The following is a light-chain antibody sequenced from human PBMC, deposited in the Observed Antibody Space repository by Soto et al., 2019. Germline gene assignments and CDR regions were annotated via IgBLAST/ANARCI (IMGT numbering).Light chain of an antibody. CDR2: EDN. J-gene: IGLJ1*01. Sequence: QSVLTQPPSVSAAPGQKVTFSCSGSSSNIGENYVSWYQQVPGTAPKLLIYEDNKRRPGIPDRFSGSKSGTSATLGITGLQTGDEADYYCGTWGSSLSVFVFGTGTKVTVL. CDR3: GTWGSSLSVFV. V-gene: IGLV1-51*02. CDR1: SSNIGENY.